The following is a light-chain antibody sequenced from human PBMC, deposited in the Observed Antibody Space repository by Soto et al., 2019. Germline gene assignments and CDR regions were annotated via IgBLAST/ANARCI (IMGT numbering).Light chain of an antibody. J-gene: IGKJ2*01. V-gene: IGKV1-5*03. CDR3: QQYNSYWYT. CDR1: QSISNW. Sequence: DIQMTQSPSTLSASVGDRVTITCRASQSISNWLAWYQQKPGKAPKLLIYKASTLESGVLSRFSGSGSGTEFTLTISSLQPDDFATYFCQQYNSYWYTFGQGTKLDIK. CDR2: KAS.